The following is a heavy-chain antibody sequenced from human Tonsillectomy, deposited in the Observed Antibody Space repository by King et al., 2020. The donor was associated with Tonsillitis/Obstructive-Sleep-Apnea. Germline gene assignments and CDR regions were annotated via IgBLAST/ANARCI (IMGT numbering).Heavy chain of an antibody. CDR3: VAYYYYYGMDV. CDR1: GGSFSGYY. CDR2: INHSGST. V-gene: IGHV4-34*01. J-gene: IGHJ6*02. Sequence: QVQLQQWGAGLLKPSETLSLTCTVYGGSFSGYYWSWIRQPPGKGLEWIGEINHSGSTNYNPSLKSRVTISVDTSKNQLSLKLSSVTAADTAVYYCVAYYYYYGMDVWGQGNTVTVSS.